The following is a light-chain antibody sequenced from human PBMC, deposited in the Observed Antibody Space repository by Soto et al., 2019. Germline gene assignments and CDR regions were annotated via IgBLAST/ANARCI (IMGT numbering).Light chain of an antibody. V-gene: IGKV3-20*01. CDR1: QSVSSTY. CDR2: GAS. CDR3: QQYGSSPVT. Sequence: EIVLTQSPGTLSLSPGERATLSCRASQSVSSTYLAWYQHKPGQAPRLLIYGASNRATGIPDRFSGSGSVTDFTLPISRLEPEDFALYYCQQYGSSPVTFGQGTKLEIK. J-gene: IGKJ2*01.